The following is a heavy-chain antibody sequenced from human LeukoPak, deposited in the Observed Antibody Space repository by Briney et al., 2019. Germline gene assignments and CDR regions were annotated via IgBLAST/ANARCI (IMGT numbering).Heavy chain of an antibody. CDR3: ARVPPPDRIATWQFGPKSSRIYSFDY. CDR2: ISYDGSNK. CDR1: GFTFSSYA. J-gene: IGHJ4*02. D-gene: IGHD6-13*01. V-gene: IGHV3-30-3*01. Sequence: PGGSLRLSCAASGFTFSSYAMHWVRQAPGKGLEWVAVISYDGSNKYYADSVKGRFTISRDNSKNTLYLQMNSLRAEDTAVYYCARVPPPDRIATWQFGPKSSRIYSFDYWGQGTLVTVSS.